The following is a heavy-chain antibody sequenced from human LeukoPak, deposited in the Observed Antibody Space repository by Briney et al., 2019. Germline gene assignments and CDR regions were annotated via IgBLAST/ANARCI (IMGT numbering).Heavy chain of an antibody. Sequence: SETLSLTWTVSGGSISSYYWSWIRQPAGKGLEWIGRIYTSGSTKYNSSLESRVTMSVDTSKNQFSLKLTSVTAADTAVYYCAREIYCSGGRCYLDAFDIWGQGTIVTVSS. J-gene: IGHJ3*02. D-gene: IGHD2-15*01. V-gene: IGHV4-4*07. CDR3: AREIYCSGGRCYLDAFDI. CDR2: IYTSGST. CDR1: GGSISSYY.